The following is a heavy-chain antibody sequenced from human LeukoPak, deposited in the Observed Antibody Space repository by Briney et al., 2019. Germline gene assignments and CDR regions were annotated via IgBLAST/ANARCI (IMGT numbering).Heavy chain of an antibody. CDR2: IYYSGST. J-gene: IGHJ4*02. CDR1: GGSISSSSYY. D-gene: IGHD4-17*01. CDR3: ARLGNYGDQRFDY. Sequence: SETLSLTCTVSGGSISSSSYYWGWIRQPPGKGLEWIGSIYYSGSTYYNPSLNSRVTISVDTSKNQFSLRLSSVTAADTAVYYCARLGNYGDQRFDYWGQGTLVTVSS. V-gene: IGHV4-39*01.